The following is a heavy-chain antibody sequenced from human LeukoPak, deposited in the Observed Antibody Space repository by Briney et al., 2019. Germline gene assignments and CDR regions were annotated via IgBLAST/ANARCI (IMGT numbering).Heavy chain of an antibody. CDR3: ARDISYGSDW. D-gene: IGHD3-10*01. J-gene: IGHJ4*02. CDR2: ISSSISFI. Sequence: GGSLRLFCAASGFTYSTYSMHWLRHAPGKALECVSSISSSISFISYADTVKCRFTISRDNAKNSLYMKRSSLRAEDTAVYYCARDISYGSDWWGQGTLVTVSS. CDR1: GFTYSTYS. V-gene: IGHV3-21*01.